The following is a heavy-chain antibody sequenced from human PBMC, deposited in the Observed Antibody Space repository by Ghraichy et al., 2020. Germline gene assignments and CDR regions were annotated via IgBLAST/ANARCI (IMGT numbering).Heavy chain of an antibody. CDR1: GFTFSGYW. CDR3: ARADAYSGVY. J-gene: IGHJ4*02. Sequence: GGSLRLSCAASGFTFSGYWMSWVRQAPGKGLEWVANIDQDGSERYYVDSVRGRFTISRDNVNNSLYLQMNSLRADDTALYYCARADAYSGVYWGEGTLVTVSS. CDR2: IDQDGSER. V-gene: IGHV3-7*03. D-gene: IGHD1-26*01.